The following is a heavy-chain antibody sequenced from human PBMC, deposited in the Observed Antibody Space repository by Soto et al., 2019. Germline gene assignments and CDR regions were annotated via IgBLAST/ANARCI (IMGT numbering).Heavy chain of an antibody. CDR1: GFTFSSYT. CDR2: VSSSSTYI. D-gene: IGHD6-13*01. V-gene: IGHV3-21*01. J-gene: IGHJ4*02. Sequence: EVQLVDSGGGLVKPGGSLRLSCAASGFTFSSYTMKWVRQAPGKGLEWVSSVSSSSTYIYYADSVKGRFTISRDNAKNSLYLQMNSLRAEDTAIYYCARGSHSTTWYGGQFDYWGQGTLVTVSS. CDR3: ARGSHSTTWYGGQFDY.